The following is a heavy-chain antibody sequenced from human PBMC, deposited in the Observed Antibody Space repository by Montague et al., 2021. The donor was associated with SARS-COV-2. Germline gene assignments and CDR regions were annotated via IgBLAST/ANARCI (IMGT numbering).Heavy chain of an antibody. CDR1: GFSLSTSGMC. CDR3: ARVSSSWSQDYYYYMDV. D-gene: IGHD6-13*01. J-gene: IGHJ6*03. V-gene: IGHV2-70*11. Sequence: PALVKPTQTLTLTCTFSGFSLSTSGMCVSWIRQPPGKALEWLARIDWDDDKCYSTSLKTRLTISKDTSKNQVVLTMTNMDPVDTATYYCARVSSSWSQDYYYYMDVWGKGTTVTVSS. CDR2: IDWDDDK.